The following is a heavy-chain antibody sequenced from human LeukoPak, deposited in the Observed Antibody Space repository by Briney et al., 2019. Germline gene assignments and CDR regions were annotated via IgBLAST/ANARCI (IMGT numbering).Heavy chain of an antibody. Sequence: SETLSLTCAVYGGSFSGYYWSWIRQPPGKGLEWIGEINRSGSTNYNPSLKSRVTISVDTSKNQFSLKLSSVTAADTAVYYCARGPGVTWLSLSWGAFDIWGQGTMVTVSS. CDR3: ARGPGVTWLSLSWGAFDI. D-gene: IGHD3-9*01. CDR2: INRSGST. J-gene: IGHJ3*02. CDR1: GGSFSGYY. V-gene: IGHV4-34*01.